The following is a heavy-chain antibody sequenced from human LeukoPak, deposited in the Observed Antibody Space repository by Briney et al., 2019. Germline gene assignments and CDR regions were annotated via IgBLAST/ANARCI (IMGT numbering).Heavy chain of an antibody. D-gene: IGHD1-1*01. CDR1: GFTFSSYA. V-gene: IGHV3-48*02. Sequence: GESLRLSCAASGFTFSSYAMSWVRQAPGKGLEWVSYITGSGSTIYYTDSVKGRFTISRDNARNSVYLQMNSLRDEDTATYYCTRGAIPGYGDNWFWFDSWGQGTLVSVPS. CDR3: TRGAIPGYGDNWFWFDS. CDR2: ITGSGSTI. J-gene: IGHJ5*01.